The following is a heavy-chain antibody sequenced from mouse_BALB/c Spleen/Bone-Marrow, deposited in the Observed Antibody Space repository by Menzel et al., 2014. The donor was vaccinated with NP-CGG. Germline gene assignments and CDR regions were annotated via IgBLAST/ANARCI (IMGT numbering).Heavy chain of an antibody. D-gene: IGHD1-1*01. Sequence: LQQSGSELVRPGASVKLSCKASGYTFTSYWMHWVRQRPGHGLEWIGNIYPGSGSTNYDEKFKSKATLTVDTSSSTAYMQLSSLTSEDSAVYYCRSYDYAMDYWGQGTSVTVSS. V-gene: IGHV1S22*01. CDR2: IYPGSGST. CDR3: RSYDYAMDY. CDR1: GYTFTSYW. J-gene: IGHJ4*01.